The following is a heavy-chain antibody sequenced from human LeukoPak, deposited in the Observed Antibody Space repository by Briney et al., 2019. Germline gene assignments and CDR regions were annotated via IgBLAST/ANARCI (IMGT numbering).Heavy chain of an antibody. CDR1: GGSISSSNW. CDR3: ARHRRMITFGGVIVPYFDY. Sequence: PSETLSLTCAVSGGSISSSNWWSWVRQPPGKGLEWIGEIYHSGSTNYNPSLKSRVTISVDKSKNQFSLKLSSVTAADTAVYYCARHRRMITFGGVIVPYFDYWGQGTLVTVSS. J-gene: IGHJ4*02. D-gene: IGHD3-16*02. CDR2: IYHSGST. V-gene: IGHV4-4*02.